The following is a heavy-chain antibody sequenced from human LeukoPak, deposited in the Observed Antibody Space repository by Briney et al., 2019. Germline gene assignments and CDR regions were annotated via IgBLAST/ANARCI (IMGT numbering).Heavy chain of an antibody. J-gene: IGHJ4*02. CDR1: GFTFSSYA. Sequence: PGGSLRLSCAASGFTFSSYAMHWVRQAPGKGLEYVSAISSNGGSTYYANSVKGRFTISRDNSKNTLCLQMGSLRAEDMAVYYCARAPRYCSSTSCYCDYWGQGTLVTVSS. CDR3: ARAPRYCSSTSCYCDY. V-gene: IGHV3-64*01. CDR2: ISSNGGST. D-gene: IGHD2-2*01.